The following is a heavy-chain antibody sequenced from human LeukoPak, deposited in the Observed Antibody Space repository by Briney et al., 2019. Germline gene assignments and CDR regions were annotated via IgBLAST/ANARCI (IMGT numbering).Heavy chain of an antibody. Sequence: ASVKVSCKASGYTFTGYYMHWVRQAPGQGLEWMGWINPNSGGTNYAQKFQGRVTMTRDTSISTAYMELSRLRSDDTAVHYCARDETTVGYIVIAVAGTFDYWGQGTLVTASS. CDR1: GYTFTGYY. CDR2: INPNSGGT. J-gene: IGHJ4*02. V-gene: IGHV1-2*02. D-gene: IGHD6-19*01. CDR3: ARDETTVGYIVIAVAGTFDY.